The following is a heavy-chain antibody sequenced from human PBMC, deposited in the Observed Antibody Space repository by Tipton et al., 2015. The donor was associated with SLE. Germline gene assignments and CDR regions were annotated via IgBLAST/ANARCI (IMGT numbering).Heavy chain of an antibody. J-gene: IGHJ4*02. V-gene: IGHV1-8*01. Sequence: QVQLVQSGAEVKRPGASVKVSCKASGYTFTSYDINWVRQATGQGLEWMGWMNPNSGNTGYAQKFQGRVTMTRNTSITTAYMELSSLRAEDTAVYYCARVRIAVAGAIDYWGQGTLVTVSS. CDR1: GYTFTSYD. CDR2: MNPNSGNT. D-gene: IGHD6-19*01. CDR3: ARVRIAVAGAIDY.